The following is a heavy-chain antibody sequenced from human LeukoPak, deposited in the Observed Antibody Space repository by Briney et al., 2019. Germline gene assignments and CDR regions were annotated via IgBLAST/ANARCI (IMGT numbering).Heavy chain of an antibody. CDR2: INPSGGST. D-gene: IGHD3-10*01. CDR3: ARGGSEQLSPPFDS. CDR1: GYTFTTYY. V-gene: IGHV1-46*01. Sequence: ASVKVSCKASGYTFTTYYMHWARQAPGQGLNGMGIINPSGGSTNYAQKFQGRVTMTRDTSTSTAYMELSSLRSGDTALYYCARGGSEQLSPPFDSWGQGTLVTVSS. J-gene: IGHJ4*02.